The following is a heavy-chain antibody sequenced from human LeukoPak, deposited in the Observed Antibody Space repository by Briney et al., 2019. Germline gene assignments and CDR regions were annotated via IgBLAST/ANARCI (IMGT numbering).Heavy chain of an antibody. CDR1: GFTFSSYA. D-gene: IGHD6-13*01. CDR2: ISGSGGST. J-gene: IGHJ4*02. Sequence: GGSLRLSCAASGFTFSSYAMSWVRQAPGKGLEWVSAISGSGGSTYYADSVKGRFTISRDNSKNTLYLQMNSLRAEDPAVYYCAKDNVAAADPYYFDYWGQGTLVTVSS. CDR3: AKDNVAAADPYYFDY. V-gene: IGHV3-23*01.